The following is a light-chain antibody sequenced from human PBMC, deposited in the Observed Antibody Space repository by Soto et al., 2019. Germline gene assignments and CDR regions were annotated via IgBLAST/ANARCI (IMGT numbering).Light chain of an antibody. V-gene: IGKV3-11*01. CDR1: QSVSNY. Sequence: RAMTQSPPTLSVSPGERATLSCGASQSVSNYVAWYQQKPGQAPRLLIYDASNRATGIPARFSGSGSGTDFTLTISSLEPEDFAVYYCQQRSSWPITFGQGTRLEIK. CDR3: QQRSSWPIT. J-gene: IGKJ5*01. CDR2: DAS.